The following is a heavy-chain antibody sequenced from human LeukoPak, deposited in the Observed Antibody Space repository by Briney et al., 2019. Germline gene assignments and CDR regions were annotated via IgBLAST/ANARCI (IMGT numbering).Heavy chain of an antibody. CDR1: GFPFSSYG. Sequence: PGGSLRLSCAASGFPFSSYGMSWVRQAPGKGLEWVSSITTSSSYIYYADSVKGRFTIARDNAKNSLYLQMNSLRAEDTAVYYCARDLGGYSYGSHFDYWGQGTLVTVAS. J-gene: IGHJ4*02. CDR2: ITTSSSYI. V-gene: IGHV3-21*01. D-gene: IGHD5-18*01. CDR3: ARDLGGYSYGSHFDY.